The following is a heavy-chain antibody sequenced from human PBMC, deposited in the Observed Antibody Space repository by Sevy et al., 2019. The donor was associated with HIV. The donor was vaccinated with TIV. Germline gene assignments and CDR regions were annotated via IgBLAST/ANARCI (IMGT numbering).Heavy chain of an antibody. D-gene: IGHD6-13*01. CDR2: IIPIFGTA. Sequence: ASVKVSCKASGGTFSSYAISWVRQAPGQGLEWMGGIIPIFGTANYAQKFQGRVTITADESTSTAYMELRSLRSEDTAVYYCAGAGQLGDDAFDIWGQGTMVTVSS. J-gene: IGHJ3*02. CDR1: GGTFSSYA. V-gene: IGHV1-69*13. CDR3: AGAGQLGDDAFDI.